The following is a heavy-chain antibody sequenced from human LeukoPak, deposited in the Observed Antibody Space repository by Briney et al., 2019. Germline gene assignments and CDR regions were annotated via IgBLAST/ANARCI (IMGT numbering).Heavy chain of an antibody. J-gene: IGHJ4*02. V-gene: IGHV4-30-4*08. D-gene: IGHD3-3*01. CDR3: AREGRFWSGYGLDY. Sequence: PSETLSLTCTVSGGTISSGDYYWSWIRQPPGKGLEWIGYIYYSGSTYYNPSLKSRVTISVDTSKNQFSLKLSSVTAADTAVYYCAREGRFWSGYGLDYWGQGTLVTVSS. CDR1: GGTISSGDYY. CDR2: IYYSGST.